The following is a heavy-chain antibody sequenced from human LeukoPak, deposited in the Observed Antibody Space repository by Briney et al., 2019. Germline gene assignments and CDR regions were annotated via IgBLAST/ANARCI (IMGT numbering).Heavy chain of an antibody. CDR2: ISRSSNYI. D-gene: IGHD2-21*02. Sequence: GGSLRLSCAASGFTFSSYSMNWVRQAPGKGLEWVSSISRSSNYIYYGDSVKGRFTISRDNAKNSLYLQMNSLRAEDTAVYYCASRRTAYCGGDCPEGYWGQGTLVTVSS. V-gene: IGHV3-21*01. J-gene: IGHJ4*02. CDR1: GFTFSSYS. CDR3: ASRRTAYCGGDCPEGY.